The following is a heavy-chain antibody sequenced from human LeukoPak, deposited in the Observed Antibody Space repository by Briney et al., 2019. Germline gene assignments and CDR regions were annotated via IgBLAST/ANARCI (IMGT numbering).Heavy chain of an antibody. J-gene: IGHJ3*02. CDR3: TTNPYSSSWLAGAFDI. V-gene: IGHV3-15*01. CDR1: GFTFSKAW. D-gene: IGHD6-13*01. CDR2: IKSETDGGTT. Sequence: GGSLRLSCAASGFTFSKAWMTWVRQAPGKGLEWVGRIKSETDGGTTDYAAPAKGRFTISRDDSKNTLYLQMNGLKTEDTAVYRCTTNPYSSSWLAGAFDIWGQGAMVTVSS.